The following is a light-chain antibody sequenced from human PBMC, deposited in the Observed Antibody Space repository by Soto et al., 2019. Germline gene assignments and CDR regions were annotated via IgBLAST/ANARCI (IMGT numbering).Light chain of an antibody. V-gene: IGKV3-11*01. CDR1: QSLSSN. CDR2: DAS. Sequence: EIVLTQFPDTLYVSPGERATLSCRASQSLSSNVAWYQQKPGQAPRLLIYDASNRATGIPARFSGSGSGTDFTLTISSLEPEDFAVYYCQQRSNWPLTFGGGTKVDIK. CDR3: QQRSNWPLT. J-gene: IGKJ4*01.